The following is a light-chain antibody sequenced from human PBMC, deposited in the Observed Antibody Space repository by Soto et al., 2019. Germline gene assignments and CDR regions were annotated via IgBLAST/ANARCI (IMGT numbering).Light chain of an antibody. Sequence: GDRVTNTCRASQTISSWLAWYQQKPGKAPKLLIYAASTLQSGVPSRFSGSGSGTEFTLTISSLQPDDSATYYCQHYSLYSPWTFGQGTKVDIK. V-gene: IGKV1-5*01. CDR1: QTISSW. CDR2: AAS. J-gene: IGKJ1*01. CDR3: QHYSLYSPWT.